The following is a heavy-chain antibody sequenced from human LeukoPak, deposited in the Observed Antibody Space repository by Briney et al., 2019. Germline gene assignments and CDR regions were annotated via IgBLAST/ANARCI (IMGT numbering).Heavy chain of an antibody. V-gene: IGHV1-69*06. CDR3: ARGVSGIVGAKDY. CDR2: VIPIFGTA. Sequence: GASVEVSCKASGGTFSSYAISWVRQAPGQGLEWMGGVIPIFGTANYAQKFQGRVTITADKSTSTAYMELSSLRSEDTAVYYCARGVSGIVGAKDYWGQGTLVTVSS. CDR1: GGTFSSYA. J-gene: IGHJ4*02. D-gene: IGHD1-26*01.